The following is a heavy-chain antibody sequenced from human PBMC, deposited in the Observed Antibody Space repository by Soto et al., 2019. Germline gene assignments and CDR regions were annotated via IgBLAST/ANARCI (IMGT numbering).Heavy chain of an antibody. CDR2: IYSGVST. CDR3: ARGPSGDKVDY. CDR1: GGSISNGYYS. J-gene: IGHJ4*02. Sequence: SETLSLTCTVSGGSISNGYYSWSWIRQSPEKGLEWIGHIYSGVSTYSNQSLNGRLTISIDTSKNQFSLSLSSVNAADMAVYYCARGPSGDKVDYWGQGTLVTVSS. V-gene: IGHV4-30-4*01. D-gene: IGHD7-27*01.